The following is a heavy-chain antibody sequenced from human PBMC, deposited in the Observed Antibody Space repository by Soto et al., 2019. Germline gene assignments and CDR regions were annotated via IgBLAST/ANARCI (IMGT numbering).Heavy chain of an antibody. Sequence: SETLSLTCTVSGASISRYNWAWIRRPPGKGPEWLGYTYYSGSTNYSPSLTSRVTISLDTINNQFSLRLTSMTAADTAVYFCARVNSGYEAHRQYFYYIDVWGKGTTVTVS. D-gene: IGHD5-12*01. CDR3: ARVNSGYEAHRQYFYYIDV. CDR1: GASISRYN. CDR2: TYYSGST. J-gene: IGHJ6*03. V-gene: IGHV4-59*01.